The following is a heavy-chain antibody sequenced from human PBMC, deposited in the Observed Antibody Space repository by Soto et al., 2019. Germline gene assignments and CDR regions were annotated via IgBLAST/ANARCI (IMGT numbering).Heavy chain of an antibody. D-gene: IGHD6-13*01. CDR3: VRPYYSSSWFPFDR. CDR1: GFDFGDYY. J-gene: IGHJ4*02. V-gene: IGHV3-11*01. Sequence: QVQLVESGGGLVKPGGSLRLSCTASGFDFGDYYMSWIRQAPGKGLEWVSYIDSDDGTTYSTDSVKGRFTISRDNAKNSLSVQMNSLSVEDTALYDCVRPYYSSSWFPFDRWGQGPLVTVSS. CDR2: IDSDDGTT.